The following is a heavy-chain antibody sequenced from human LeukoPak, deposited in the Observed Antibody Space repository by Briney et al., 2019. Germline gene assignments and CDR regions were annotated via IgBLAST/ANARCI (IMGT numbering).Heavy chain of an antibody. CDR2: IYYRWST. Sequence: PSETLSLTCTGSGGSISSHYWSGIRQPPGKGRDGMGYIYYRWSTNYNPSLNSRVTISVDTSKNQFSLKLSSVTAADTAVSYCARVKLGILGAFDIWGQGTMVTVSS. CDR1: GGSISSHY. D-gene: IGHD7-27*01. CDR3: ARVKLGILGAFDI. V-gene: IGHV4-59*11. J-gene: IGHJ3*02.